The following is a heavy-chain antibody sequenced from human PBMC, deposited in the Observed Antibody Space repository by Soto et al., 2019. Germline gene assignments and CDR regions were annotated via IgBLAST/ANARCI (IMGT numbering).Heavy chain of an antibody. Sequence: QVQLQESGPRLVKPSQTLSLTCTVSGGSVSSDVYYWNWIRQPPGEGLEWFGYSFYSGNTYYNPAMKSRATSSVDTSKNQFSLTLTSVTDADTAVYYCVRDVTHISPTGHFTAAGHFDSWGQGVLVTVSS. CDR2: SFYSGNT. D-gene: IGHD6-13*01. CDR3: VRDVTHISPTGHFTAAGHFDS. V-gene: IGHV4-30-4*01. J-gene: IGHJ4*02. CDR1: GGSVSSDVYY.